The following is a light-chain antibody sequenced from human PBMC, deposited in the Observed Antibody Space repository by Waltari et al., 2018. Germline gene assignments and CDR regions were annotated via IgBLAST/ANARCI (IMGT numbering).Light chain of an antibody. CDR2: NVS. V-gene: IGKV1-5*03. CDR1: QSISSW. Sequence: IQMTQSPSTLSAYVGDRVTLFCRASQSISSWLAWYQQRPGEAPNLLIYNVSNLETEVPSRFRGSGSGTLFTLTISSLQPDDFATYYCQQYSTYPWTFGQGTKVEI. CDR3: QQYSTYPWT. J-gene: IGKJ1*01.